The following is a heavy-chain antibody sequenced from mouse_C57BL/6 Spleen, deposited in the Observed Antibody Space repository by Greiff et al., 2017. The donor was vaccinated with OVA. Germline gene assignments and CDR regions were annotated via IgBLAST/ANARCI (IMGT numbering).Heavy chain of an antibody. D-gene: IGHD2-1*01. CDR1: GYTFTSYW. J-gene: IGHJ2*01. CDR3: ARCGNYVYFDY. V-gene: IGHV1-61*01. Sequence: QVQLQQPGAELVRPGSSVKLSCKASGYTFTSYWMDWVKQSPGQGLEWIGNIYPSDSETPYNHKFKDKATLTVDKSSSTAYMQISILTSEDSAVYYCARCGNYVYFDYWGQGTTLTVSS. CDR2: IYPSDSET.